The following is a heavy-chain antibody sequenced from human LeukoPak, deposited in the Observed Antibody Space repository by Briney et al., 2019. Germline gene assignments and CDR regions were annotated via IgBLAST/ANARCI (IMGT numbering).Heavy chain of an antibody. CDR1: GGSISSYF. Sequence: PETLSLTCAVSGGSISSYFWAWIRQAPGKRLELIAYIYHTGTTIYNPSLRSRVSLSIDTSKNQFSLQITSVTAADTAMYYCARAHSSNWYRWFDPWGQGTLVMVSS. V-gene: IGHV4-59*01. D-gene: IGHD2-2*01. J-gene: IGHJ5*02. CDR3: ARAHSSNWYRWFDP. CDR2: IYHTGTT.